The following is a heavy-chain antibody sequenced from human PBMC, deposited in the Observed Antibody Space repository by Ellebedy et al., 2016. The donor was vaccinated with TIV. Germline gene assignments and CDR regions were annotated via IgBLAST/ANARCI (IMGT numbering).Heavy chain of an antibody. CDR3: ARDLAPNDYESSGYYHIPSFDC. V-gene: IGHV4-30-4*01. Sequence: MPSETLSLTCTVSGGSMISDDHYWSWVRQPPGKGLEWIGYIYYSGTTYYNPSLTHRPTMSVDKSKSKVSLKLTSVTAADTAVYYCARDLAPNDYESSGYYHIPSFDCWGQGILVTVSS. CDR2: IYYSGTT. J-gene: IGHJ4*02. D-gene: IGHD3-22*01. CDR1: GGSMISDDHY.